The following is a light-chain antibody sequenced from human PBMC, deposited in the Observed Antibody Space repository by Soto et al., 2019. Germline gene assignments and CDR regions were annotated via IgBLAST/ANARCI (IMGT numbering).Light chain of an antibody. J-gene: IGLJ1*01. CDR1: RPNIGSHT. Sequence: QSVLTQPPSASGTPGQRVTISCSGSRPNIGSHTVNWYQQVPGAAPKLLIYTDNQRPSVVPDRFSGSKSGTSASLAISGLQSEDEADYYCAAWDDSLNGDVFGTGTKLTVL. V-gene: IGLV1-44*01. CDR2: TDN. CDR3: AAWDDSLNGDV.